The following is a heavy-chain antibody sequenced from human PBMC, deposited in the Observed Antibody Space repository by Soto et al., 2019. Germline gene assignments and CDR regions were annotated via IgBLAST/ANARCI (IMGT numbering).Heavy chain of an antibody. CDR1: GFTFSSYG. J-gene: IGHJ4*02. D-gene: IGHD3-3*01. CDR3: ARVFVFTIREGFDY. CDR2: IWYDGSNK. V-gene: IGHV3-33*01. Sequence: GGSLRLSCAASGFTFSSYGMHWVRQAPGKGLEWVAVIWYDGSNKYYADSVKGRFTISRDNSKNTLYLQMNSLRAEDTAVYYCARVFVFTIREGFDYWGMGILVTVSS.